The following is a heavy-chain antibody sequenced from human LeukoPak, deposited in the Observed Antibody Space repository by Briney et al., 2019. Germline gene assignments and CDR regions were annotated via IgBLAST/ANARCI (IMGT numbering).Heavy chain of an antibody. J-gene: IGHJ4*02. Sequence: GGSLRLSCAASGFTVSSNYMSWVRQAPGKGLEWVSVIYIGGTTYYADSVKGRFTTSRDNSKNTLYLQMNSLRAEDTAVYYCASPSVDTAMASWDYWGQGTLVTVSS. CDR3: ASPSVDTAMASWDY. V-gene: IGHV3-53*01. CDR2: IYIGGTT. CDR1: GFTVSSNY. D-gene: IGHD5-18*01.